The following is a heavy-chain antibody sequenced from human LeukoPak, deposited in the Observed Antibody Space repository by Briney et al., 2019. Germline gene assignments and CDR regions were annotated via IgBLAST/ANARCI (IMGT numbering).Heavy chain of an antibody. CDR1: GFTFSSYA. J-gene: IGHJ4*02. D-gene: IGHD3-9*01. V-gene: IGHV3-23*01. CDR2: ISGSGGST. Sequence: GGSLRLSCAASGFTFSSYAMSWVRQAPGKGLDWVSAISGSGGSTYYADSVKGRFTISRDNSKNTLYLQMNSLRAEDTAVYYCAKKHYDILTGYLFDYWGQGTLVTVSS. CDR3: AKKHYDILTGYLFDY.